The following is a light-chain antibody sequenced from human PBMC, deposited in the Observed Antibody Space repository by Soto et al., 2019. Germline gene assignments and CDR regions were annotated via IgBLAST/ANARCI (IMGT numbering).Light chain of an antibody. J-gene: IGKJ1*01. CDR1: QSISSW. CDR3: QQYNSYSPA. CDR2: KAS. Sequence: DIQMTQSPSTLSASVGDRVTITCRASQSISSWLAWYQQKPGKAPKLLIYKASILESGVPSRFSGSGSGTEFTLTISSLQPDDFATYHCQQYNSYSPAFGQGTKVEIK. V-gene: IGKV1-5*03.